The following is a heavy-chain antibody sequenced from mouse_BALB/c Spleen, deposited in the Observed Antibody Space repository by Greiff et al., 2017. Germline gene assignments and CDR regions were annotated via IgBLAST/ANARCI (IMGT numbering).Heavy chain of an antibody. CDR2: IDPANGNT. CDR3: ARSITTVPNFDY. V-gene: IGHV14-3*02. D-gene: IGHD1-1*01. J-gene: IGHJ2*01. Sequence: VQLQQSGAELVKPGASVKLSCTASGFNIKDTYMHWVKQRPEQGLEWIGRIDPANGNTKYDPKFQGKATITADTSSNTAYLQRSSLTSEDTAVYYCARSITTVPNFDYWGQGTTLTVSS. CDR1: GFNIKDTY.